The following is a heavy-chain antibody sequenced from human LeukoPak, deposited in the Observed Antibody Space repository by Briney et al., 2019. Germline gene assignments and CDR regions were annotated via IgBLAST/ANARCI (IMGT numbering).Heavy chain of an antibody. D-gene: IGHD3-22*01. V-gene: IGHV3-53*01. CDR1: GFTVSSNY. J-gene: IGHJ4*02. CDR3: APPLDYYDSSGSALKMIDY. Sequence: GGSLRLSCAASGFTVSSNYMSWVRQAPGKGLEWVSVIYSGGSTYYADSVKGRFTISRDNSKNTLYLQMNSLRAEDTAVYYCAPPLDYYDSSGSALKMIDYWGQGTLVTVSS. CDR2: IYSGGST.